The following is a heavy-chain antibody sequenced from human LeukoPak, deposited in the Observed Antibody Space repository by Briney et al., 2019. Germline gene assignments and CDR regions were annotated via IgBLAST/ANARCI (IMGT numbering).Heavy chain of an antibody. D-gene: IGHD2-2*01. J-gene: IGHJ6*02. CDR3: ARHCSSTSCYYYGMDV. V-gene: IGHV3-30-3*01. Sequence: GGSLRLSCAASGFTFSSYAMHWVRQAPGKGLEWVAVISYDGSNKYYADSVKGRFTISRDNSKNTLYLQMNSLRAEDTAVYYCARHCSSTSCYYYGMDVWGQGTTVTVSS. CDR2: ISYDGSNK. CDR1: GFTFSSYA.